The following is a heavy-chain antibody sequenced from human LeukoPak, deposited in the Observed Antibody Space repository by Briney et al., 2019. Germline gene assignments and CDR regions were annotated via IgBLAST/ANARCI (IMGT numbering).Heavy chain of an antibody. V-gene: IGHV3-21*01. J-gene: IGHJ3*02. Sequence: GGSLRLSCAASGFTFSSYSMNWVRQAPGKGLEWVSSISSSSSYICYADSVKGRFTISRDNAKNSLYLQMNSLRAEDTAVYYCARRGHYGDSLDAFDIWGQGTMVTVSS. CDR1: GFTFSSYS. D-gene: IGHD4-17*01. CDR2: ISSSSSYI. CDR3: ARRGHYGDSLDAFDI.